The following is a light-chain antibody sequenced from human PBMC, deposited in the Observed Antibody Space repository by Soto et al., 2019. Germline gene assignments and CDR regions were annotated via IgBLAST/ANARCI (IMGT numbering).Light chain of an antibody. Sequence: QSALTQPASVSGSPGQSITISCTGTSSDVGSHNLVSWYQQHPGQAPKLMIYEVSKRPLGVSARFYASKSGNTASLTISGLQAEDEADYSCCSYGGSRAVFGGGTQLTVL. V-gene: IGLV2-23*02. CDR3: CSYGGSRAV. CDR1: SSDVGSHNL. J-gene: IGLJ7*01. CDR2: EVS.